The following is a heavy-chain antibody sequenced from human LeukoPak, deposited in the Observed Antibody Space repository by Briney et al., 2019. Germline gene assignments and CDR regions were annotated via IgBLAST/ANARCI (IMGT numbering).Heavy chain of an antibody. J-gene: IGHJ4*02. CDR2: IYYSGST. Sequence: WETLSVTCTVSGGSISNNYWRWIRQPPGKGLEWMGYIYYSGSTKYNPSLKSRVTISGDTSKNQFSLRLGSVAVSDTAVYYCARYSVRDWYWGQGALVTVSS. V-gene: IGHV4-59*01. CDR3: ARYSVRDWY. CDR1: GGSISNNY. D-gene: IGHD1-1*01.